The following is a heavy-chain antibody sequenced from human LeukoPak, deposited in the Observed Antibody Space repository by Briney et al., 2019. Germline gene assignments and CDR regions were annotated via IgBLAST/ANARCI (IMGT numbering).Heavy chain of an antibody. V-gene: IGHV1-69*05. CDR3: ARGLQYQLLKALGYYYMDV. J-gene: IGHJ6*03. D-gene: IGHD2-2*01. CDR1: GGTFSSHA. Sequence: SVKVSCKASGGTFSSHAIAWVRQAPGQGPEWMGGIIPISGTANYAQKFQGRVTITTDESTSTAYMELSSLTSDDTAAYYCARGLQYQLLKALGYYYMDVWGEGTTVTVSS. CDR2: IIPISGTA.